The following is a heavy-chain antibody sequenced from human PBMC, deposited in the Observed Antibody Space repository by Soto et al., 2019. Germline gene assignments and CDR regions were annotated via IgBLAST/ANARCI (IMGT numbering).Heavy chain of an antibody. CDR3: VKVLARGVGVPRFYFDS. Sequence: GGSLRLSCAASGFTFSNSGMHWVRQVSGKGLEWVSRINADGTSTSYADSVKGRFTISRDNAKNTLYLHVNSLRAEDTAVYYCVKVLARGVGVPRFYFDSWGQGALVTVSS. CDR2: INADGTST. D-gene: IGHD2-2*01. J-gene: IGHJ4*02. V-gene: IGHV3-74*01. CDR1: GFTFSNSG.